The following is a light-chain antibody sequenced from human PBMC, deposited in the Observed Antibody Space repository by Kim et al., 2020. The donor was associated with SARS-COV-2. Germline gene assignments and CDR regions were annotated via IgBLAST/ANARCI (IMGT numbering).Light chain of an antibody. CDR3: QCFDSSTSGYVV. CDR2: GNY. CDR1: SSNIGAGYD. J-gene: IGLJ2*01. Sequence: VTISCTGSSSNIGAGYDVKWYQPIPGTAPKLLIYGNYNRPSGVPDRFSGSKSGTSASLAITGLQAEDEADYYCQCFDSSTSGYVVFGGGTQLTVL. V-gene: IGLV1-40*01.